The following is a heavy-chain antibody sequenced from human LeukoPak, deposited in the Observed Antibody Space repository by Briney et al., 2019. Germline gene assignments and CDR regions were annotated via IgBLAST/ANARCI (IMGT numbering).Heavy chain of an antibody. CDR2: IYHSGST. D-gene: IGHD3-10*01. CDR3: ARVLIIPMVRGVIPDAFDI. J-gene: IGHJ3*02. V-gene: IGHV4-30-2*01. Sequence: SETLSLTCAVSGGSISSGGYSWSWIRQPPGKGLEWIGYIYHSGSTYYYPSLKSRVTISVDRSKNQFSLKLGSVTAADTAVYYCARVLIIPMVRGVIPDAFDIWGQGTMVTVSS. CDR1: GGSISSGGYS.